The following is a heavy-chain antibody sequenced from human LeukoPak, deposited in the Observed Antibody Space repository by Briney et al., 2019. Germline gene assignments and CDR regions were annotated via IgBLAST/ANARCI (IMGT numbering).Heavy chain of an antibody. CDR1: GFTFSSYG. CDR3: ARASSSGWFENWFDP. J-gene: IGHJ5*02. V-gene: IGHV3-33*01. Sequence: GGSLRLYCAASGFTFSSYGMHWVRQAPGKGLEWVAVIWYDGSNKYYADSVKGRFTISRDNSKNTLYLQMNSLRAEDTAVYYCARASSSGWFENWFDPWGQGTLVTVSS. CDR2: IWYDGSNK. D-gene: IGHD6-19*01.